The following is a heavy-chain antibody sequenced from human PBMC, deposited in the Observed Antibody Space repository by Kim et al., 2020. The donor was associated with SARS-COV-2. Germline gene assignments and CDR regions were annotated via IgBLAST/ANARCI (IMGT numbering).Heavy chain of an antibody. V-gene: IGHV1-2*02. CDR3: ARDGFSSSWFEKLDQTPFDY. J-gene: IGHJ4*02. Sequence: ASVKVSCKASGYTFTGYYMHWVRQAPGQGLEWMGWINPNSGGTNYAQKFQGRVTMTRDTSISTAYMELSRLRSDDTAVYYCARDGFSSSWFEKLDQTPFDYWGQGTLVTVSS. CDR1: GYTFTGYY. CDR2: INPNSGGT. D-gene: IGHD6-13*01.